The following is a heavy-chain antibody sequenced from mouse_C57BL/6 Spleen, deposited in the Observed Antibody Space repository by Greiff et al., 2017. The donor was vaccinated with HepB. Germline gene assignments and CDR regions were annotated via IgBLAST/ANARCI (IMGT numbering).Heavy chain of an antibody. V-gene: IGHV3-6*01. Sequence: EVQRVESGPGLVKPSQSLSLTCSVTGYSITSGYYWNWIRQFPGNKLEWIGYISYDGSNNYNPSLKNRISITRDTSKNQFFLKLNSVTTEDTATYYCARDDYYGSSYGYFDVWGTGTTVTVSS. CDR3: ARDDYYGSSYGYFDV. D-gene: IGHD1-1*01. CDR1: GYSITSGYY. J-gene: IGHJ1*03. CDR2: ISYDGSN.